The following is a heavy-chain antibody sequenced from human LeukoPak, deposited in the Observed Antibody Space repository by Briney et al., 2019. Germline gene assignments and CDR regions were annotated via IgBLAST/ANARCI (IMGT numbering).Heavy chain of an antibody. J-gene: IGHJ3*02. CDR1: GYTFTSYG. V-gene: IGHV1-18*01. D-gene: IGHD3-22*01. CDR3: ALLEGYSSGYYYTQNAFDI. CDR2: ISAYNGNT. Sequence: ASVKVSCKASGYTFTSYGISWVRQAPGQGLEWMGWISAYNGNTNYAQKLQGRVTMTTDTSTSTAYMELRSLRSDDTAVYYCALLEGYSSGYYYTQNAFDIWGQGTMVTVSS.